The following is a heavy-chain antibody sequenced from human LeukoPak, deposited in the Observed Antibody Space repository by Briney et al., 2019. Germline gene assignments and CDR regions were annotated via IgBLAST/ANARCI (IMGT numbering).Heavy chain of an antibody. J-gene: IGHJ4*02. V-gene: IGHV3-21*01. CDR3: AKDGRVVPAAPFGY. D-gene: IGHD2-2*01. CDR2: ISTSSSYI. Sequence: GGSLRLSCVASGFTFNTYSMNWVRQAPGKGLEWVSSISTSSSYIYYADSVKGRFTISRDNAKKSLYLQMNSLRAEDTAVYYCAKDGRVVPAAPFGYWGQGTLVTVSS. CDR1: GFTFNTYS.